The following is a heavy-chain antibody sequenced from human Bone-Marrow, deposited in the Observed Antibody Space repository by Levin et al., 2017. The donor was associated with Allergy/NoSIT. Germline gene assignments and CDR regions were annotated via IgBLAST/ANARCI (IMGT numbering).Heavy chain of an antibody. J-gene: IGHJ4*02. CDR1: GYTFTSYY. D-gene: IGHD4/OR15-4a*01. CDR2: IITNTGNP. Sequence: ASVKVSCKASGYTFTSYYMNWLRQAPGQGLEWMGRIITNTGNPTYAQGFTGRFVFSLDTSVSTAYLQISSLEADDTAVYYCATGASQYFDYWGQGTLVTVSS. V-gene: IGHV7-4-1*02. CDR3: ATGASQYFDY.